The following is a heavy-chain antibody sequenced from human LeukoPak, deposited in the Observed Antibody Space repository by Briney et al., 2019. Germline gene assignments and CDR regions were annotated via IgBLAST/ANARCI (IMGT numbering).Heavy chain of an antibody. J-gene: IGHJ3*02. CDR3: ARTVAFDI. V-gene: IGHV4-59*01. CDR1: GGSISSDY. CDR2: IYYSGST. Sequence: SETLSLTCTVSGGSISSDYWSWNRQPPGKGLEWIGYIYYSGSTNYNPSLKSRVTISVDTSKNQFSLKLSSVTAADTAVYYCARTVAFDIWGQGTMVTVSS.